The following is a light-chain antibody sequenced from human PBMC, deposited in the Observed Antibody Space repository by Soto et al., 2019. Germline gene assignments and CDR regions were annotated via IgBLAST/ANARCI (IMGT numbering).Light chain of an antibody. J-gene: IGKJ1*01. CDR2: GAS. V-gene: IGKV3-15*01. CDR3: QQYNNWPPT. CDR1: QSVSSN. Sequence: EIVMTQSPATLSLSPGERATLSCRASQSVSSNLAWYQQKPGQAPSLLISGASTRATGIPARFSGSGSGTEFTLTISSLQSEDFAVYHCQQYNNWPPTFGQGTKVDIK.